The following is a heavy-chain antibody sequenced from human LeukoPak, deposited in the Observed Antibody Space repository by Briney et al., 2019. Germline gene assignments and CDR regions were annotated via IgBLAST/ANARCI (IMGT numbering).Heavy chain of an antibody. D-gene: IGHD3-10*01. J-gene: IGHJ4*02. CDR3: ARAREDYYGSGSYYFFN. CDR1: GFTVSSYA. CDR2: ISGSGGST. V-gene: IGHV3-23*01. Sequence: PGGSLRLSCAASGFTVSSYAMSWVRQAPGKGLERVLTISGSGGSTYYADSVKGRFTIYRDNSKNTLYLQMNSLRAEDTAVYYCARAREDYYGSGSYYFFNWGQGTLVTVSS.